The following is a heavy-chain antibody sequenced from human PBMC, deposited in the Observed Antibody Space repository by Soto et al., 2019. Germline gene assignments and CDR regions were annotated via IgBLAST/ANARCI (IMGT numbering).Heavy chain of an antibody. CDR1: GFTFASYA. Sequence: VQLVESGGGVVQPGGSLRLSCAASGFTFASYAMHWVRQAPGKGLEWVAVMSSDGRYKYYADSVKGRFAISRDNSRNSLSLQMNSLTPEDTAGYYCTTDPLSIQLWSRHFFDYWCQGTLLTVSS. V-gene: IGHV3-30*09. CDR2: MSSDGRYK. D-gene: IGHD5-18*01. J-gene: IGHJ4*02. CDR3: TTDPLSIQLWSRHFFDY.